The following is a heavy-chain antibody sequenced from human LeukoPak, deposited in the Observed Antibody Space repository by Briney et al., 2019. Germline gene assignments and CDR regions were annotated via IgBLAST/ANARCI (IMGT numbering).Heavy chain of an antibody. CDR2: ISSYSSYI. D-gene: IGHD5-24*01. J-gene: IGHJ4*02. V-gene: IGHV3-21*01. Sequence: GRSLRLSCAASGFTFTNFGMHWVRQAPGKGLEWVSCISSYSSYIYYADSVKGRFTISRDNAKNSLFLQMNSLRVEDTAVYYCAKDQGDGYNFWDYWGQGTLVTVSS. CDR1: GFTFTNFG. CDR3: AKDQGDGYNFWDY.